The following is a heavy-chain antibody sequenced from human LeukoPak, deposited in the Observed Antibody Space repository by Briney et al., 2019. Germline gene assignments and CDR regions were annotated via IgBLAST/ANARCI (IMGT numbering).Heavy chain of an antibody. D-gene: IGHD3-22*01. CDR1: GFTFSSYA. V-gene: IGHV3-23*01. CDR2: ISGSGGSP. CDR3: AKDLRRYYYDSSGYYDY. J-gene: IGHJ4*02. Sequence: GGSLRLSCAASGFTFSSYAMSWVRQAPGKGLEWVSAISGSGGSPYYADSVKGRFTISRDNSKNTLYLQMNSLRAEDTAVYYCAKDLRRYYYDSSGYYDYWGQGTLVTVSS.